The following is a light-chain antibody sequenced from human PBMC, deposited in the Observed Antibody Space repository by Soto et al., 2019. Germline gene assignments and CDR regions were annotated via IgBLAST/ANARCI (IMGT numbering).Light chain of an antibody. CDR1: YIGTKS. V-gene: IGLV3-21*04. Sequence: SYELAQPPSVSVAPGKTATISCGGKYIGTKSVHWYQQKPGQAPILVISYDKDRPSGIPERFSGSNSGNTATLTISRVEAGDDADYYCQVWANDGDLYVVFGGGTKLTVL. CDR2: YDK. J-gene: IGLJ2*01. CDR3: QVWANDGDLYVV.